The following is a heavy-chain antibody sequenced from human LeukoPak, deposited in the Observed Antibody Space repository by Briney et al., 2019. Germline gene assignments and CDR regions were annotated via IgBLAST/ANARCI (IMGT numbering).Heavy chain of an antibody. D-gene: IGHD3-9*01. V-gene: IGHV5-10-1*01. CDR1: GYSFTSYW. J-gene: IGHJ4*02. Sequence: GESLQISCQGSGYSFTSYWISWVRQMPGKGLEWMGRIDPSDSYTNYGPSFQGHVTISADKSISTAYLQWSSLKASDTAMYYCARGDYDIYDYWGQGTLVTVSS. CDR2: IDPSDSYT. CDR3: ARGDYDIYDY.